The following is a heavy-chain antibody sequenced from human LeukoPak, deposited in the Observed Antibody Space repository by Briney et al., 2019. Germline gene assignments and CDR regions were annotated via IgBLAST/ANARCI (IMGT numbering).Heavy chain of an antibody. V-gene: IGHV3-74*01. CDR3: ARGSDCSGGSCYSYWYFDL. CDR2: INSDGSST. J-gene: IGHJ2*01. Sequence: PGGSLRLSCAASAFTFSSYWMHCVRQAPGKGLVWVSRINSDGSSTSYADSVKGRFTIPRDNAKNTLYLQMNSLRAEDTAMYYCARGSDCSGGSCYSYWYFDLWGRGTLVTVSS. CDR1: AFTFSSYW. D-gene: IGHD2-15*01.